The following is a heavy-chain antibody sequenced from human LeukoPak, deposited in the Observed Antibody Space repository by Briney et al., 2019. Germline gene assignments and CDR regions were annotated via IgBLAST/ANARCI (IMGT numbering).Heavy chain of an antibody. V-gene: IGHV4-34*01. Sequence: SETLSLTCAVYGGSFSGYYWSWIRQPPGKGLEWIGEINHSGSTNYNPSLKSRVTISVDTSKNQFPLKLSSVTAADTAVYYCANIGYCSGGSCYRYGMDVWGKGTTVTVSS. J-gene: IGHJ6*04. D-gene: IGHD2-15*01. CDR3: ANIGYCSGGSCYRYGMDV. CDR2: INHSGST. CDR1: GGSFSGYY.